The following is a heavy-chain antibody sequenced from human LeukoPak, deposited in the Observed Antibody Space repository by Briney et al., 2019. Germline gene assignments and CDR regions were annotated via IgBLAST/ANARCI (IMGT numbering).Heavy chain of an antibody. CDR3: AKEGYYDSSGQFPGYYFDY. CDR2: IIGSGGST. J-gene: IGHJ4*02. CDR1: GFTFSSYA. V-gene: IGHV3-23*01. Sequence: PGGSLRLSCAASGFTFSSYAMSWVRQAPGKGLEWVSAIIGSGGSTYYADSVKGRFTISRDNSKNTLYLQMNSLRAEDTAVYYCAKEGYYDSSGQFPGYYFDYWGQGTVVTVSS. D-gene: IGHD3-22*01.